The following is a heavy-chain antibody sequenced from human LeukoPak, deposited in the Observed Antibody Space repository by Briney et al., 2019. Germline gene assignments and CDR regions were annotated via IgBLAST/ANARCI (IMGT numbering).Heavy chain of an antibody. CDR3: AKEAYYDLWNGHYKGGLDS. CDR1: GFTFGNYG. D-gene: IGHD3-3*01. CDR2: ISGSGDNT. J-gene: IGHJ4*02. Sequence: GGSLRLSCAASGFTFGNYGMSWVRQAPGKGLEWVSAISGSGDNTSYADSVKGRFTFSRDNSKNTLFLQMNSLTVEDTAVYYCAKEAYYDLWNGHYKGGLDSWGPGTPVTVSS. V-gene: IGHV3-23*01.